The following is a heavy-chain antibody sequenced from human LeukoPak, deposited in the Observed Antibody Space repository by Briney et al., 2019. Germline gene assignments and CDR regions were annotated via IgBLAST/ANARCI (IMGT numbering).Heavy chain of an antibody. CDR1: GXTFSSYW. D-gene: IGHD4/OR15-4a*01. CDR3: YGGNAEQ. J-gene: IGHJ1*01. CDR2: VNTDGSST. V-gene: IGHV3-74*01. Sequence: GGSLRLSCAASGXTFSSYWMHWVRQAPGKGLVWVSGVNTDGSSTNYADSVKGRFTISRDNAKNTVYLQMSSLRVEDMAVYYCYGGNAEQWGQGTLVTVSS.